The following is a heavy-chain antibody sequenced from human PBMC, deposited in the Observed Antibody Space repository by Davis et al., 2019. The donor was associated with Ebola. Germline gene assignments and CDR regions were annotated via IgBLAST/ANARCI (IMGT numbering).Heavy chain of an antibody. CDR1: GFTFSSYG. CDR3: ARSTSIAAAGTIYPGMDV. D-gene: IGHD6-13*01. J-gene: IGHJ6*02. V-gene: IGHV3-33*01. CDR2: IWYDGSNK. Sequence: GGSLRLSCAASGFTFSSYGMHWVRQAPGKGLEWVAVIWYDGSNKYYADSVKGRFTISRDNSKNTLYLQMNSLRAEDTAVYYCARSTSIAAAGTIYPGMDVWGQGTTVTVSS.